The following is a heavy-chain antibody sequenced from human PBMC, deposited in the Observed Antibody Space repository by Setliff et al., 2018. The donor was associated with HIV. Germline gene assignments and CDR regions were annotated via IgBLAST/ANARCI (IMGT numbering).Heavy chain of an antibody. Sequence: GESLKISCQGLGDTFITYWIGWVRQMPGKGLEWMGIIYPGDSDTRYSPSFQGQVTMSVDKSITTAYLQWSSLKASDTAMYYCARRPYYDSWSGHQAFDIWGQGTTVTVSS. J-gene: IGHJ3*02. D-gene: IGHD3-3*01. CDR2: IYPGDSDT. CDR3: ARRPYYDSWSGHQAFDI. CDR1: GDTFITYW. V-gene: IGHV5-51*01.